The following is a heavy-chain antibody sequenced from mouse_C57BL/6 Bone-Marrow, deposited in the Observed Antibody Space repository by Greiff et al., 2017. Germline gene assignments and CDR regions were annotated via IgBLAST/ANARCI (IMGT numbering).Heavy chain of an antibody. CDR3: ARHERYYDYEGYFDY. Sequence: LQESGAELVKPGASVKLSCKASGYIFTEYTIHWVKQRSGQGLEWIGWFYPGSGSIKYNERFKDKATLTADKSSNTVYMDLSRLTSEDSAVYFCARHERYYDYEGYFDYWGQGTTLTVSS. D-gene: IGHD2-4*01. J-gene: IGHJ2*01. CDR1: GYIFTEYT. CDR2: FYPGSGSI. V-gene: IGHV1-62-2*01.